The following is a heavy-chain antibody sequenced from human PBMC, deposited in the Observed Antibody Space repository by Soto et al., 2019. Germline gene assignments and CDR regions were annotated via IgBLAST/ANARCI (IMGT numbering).Heavy chain of an antibody. Sequence: GGSLRLSCAASGFTFSNYAMRWVRLAPGKGLEWVSAIGVSGSAPSYADSVKGRFTISRDNSKSTLYLQMNNLRAEDTAVYYCAKPNIIVVPGATLDYWGLGTLVTVSS. CDR3: AKPNIIVVPGATLDY. D-gene: IGHD2-2*01. CDR1: GFTFSNYA. V-gene: IGHV3-23*01. CDR2: IGVSGSAP. J-gene: IGHJ4*02.